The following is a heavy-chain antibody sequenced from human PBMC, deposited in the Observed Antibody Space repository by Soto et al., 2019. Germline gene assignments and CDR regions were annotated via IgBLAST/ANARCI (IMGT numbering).Heavy chain of an antibody. J-gene: IGHJ3*02. CDR3: AKSDYSGTTPHDAFDI. Sequence: GGSLRLSCAASGFTLSSYAMSWVRQAPGKGLEWVSAISGSGGSTYYADSVKGRFTIFRDNSKNTLYLQMNSLRAEDTAVYYCAKSDYSGTTPHDAFDIWGQGTMVTVSS. CDR1: GFTLSSYA. CDR2: ISGSGGST. D-gene: IGHD1-26*01. V-gene: IGHV3-23*01.